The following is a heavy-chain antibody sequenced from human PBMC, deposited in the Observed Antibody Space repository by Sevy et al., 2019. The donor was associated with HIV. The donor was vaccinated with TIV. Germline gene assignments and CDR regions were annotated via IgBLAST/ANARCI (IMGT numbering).Heavy chain of an antibody. Sequence: GGSLRLSCAASGFTFSSYAMSWVRQAPGKGLEWVSAISGSGGSTYYADSVKGRFTISRDNSKNTLYLQMNSLRAEDTAVYYCAKDQNMLVVVAATLTQFVWFDYWGQGTLVTVSS. CDR1: GFTFSSYA. CDR3: AKDQNMLVVVAATLTQFVWFDY. V-gene: IGHV3-23*01. D-gene: IGHD2-15*01. CDR2: ISGSGGST. J-gene: IGHJ4*02.